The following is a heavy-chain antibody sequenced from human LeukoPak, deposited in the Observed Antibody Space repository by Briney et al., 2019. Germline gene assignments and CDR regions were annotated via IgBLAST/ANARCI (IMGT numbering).Heavy chain of an antibody. Sequence: SQTLSLTCTVSGGSISSGSYYWSWIRQPAGKGLERIGRIYTSGSTNYNPSLKSRVSISVDASKNQFSLKLSSVTAADTAVYYCARDVRGSYGSGNIYYYYYYMDVWGKGTTVTISS. D-gene: IGHD3-10*01. CDR1: GGSISSGSYY. CDR3: ARDVRGSYGSGNIYYYYYYMDV. J-gene: IGHJ6*03. V-gene: IGHV4-61*02. CDR2: IYTSGST.